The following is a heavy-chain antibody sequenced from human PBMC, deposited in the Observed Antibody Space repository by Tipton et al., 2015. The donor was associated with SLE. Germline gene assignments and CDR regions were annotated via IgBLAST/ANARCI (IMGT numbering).Heavy chain of an antibody. D-gene: IGHD1-1*01. CDR1: GGSFSGYY. V-gene: IGHV4-34*01. CDR3: ARMGWNDLIYYYYYMDV. J-gene: IGHJ6*03. CDR2: INHSGST. Sequence: TLSLTCAVYGGSFSGYYWSWIRQPPGKGLEWIGEINHSGSTNYNPSLKSRVTISVDTSKNQFSLKLSSVTAADTAVYSCARMGWNDLIYYYYYMDVWGKGTTVTVSS.